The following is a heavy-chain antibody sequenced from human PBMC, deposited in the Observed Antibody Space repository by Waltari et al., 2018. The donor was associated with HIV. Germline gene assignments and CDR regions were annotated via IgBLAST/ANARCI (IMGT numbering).Heavy chain of an antibody. D-gene: IGHD3-10*01. CDR3: TSEEDYGSGSHFDY. CDR1: VFTFNNLW. V-gene: IGHV3-15*01. J-gene: IGHJ4*02. Sequence: EVQLVESGGDFLTPGGCLSLSCAASVFTFNNLWQSWVRQAPGKGLEWVGRIKTKGDGGATDYAAAVKGRFTISRDDSKNTVYLQMNSLKIEDTAVYYCTSEEDYGSGSHFDYWGQGTLVTVSS. CDR2: IKTKGDGGAT.